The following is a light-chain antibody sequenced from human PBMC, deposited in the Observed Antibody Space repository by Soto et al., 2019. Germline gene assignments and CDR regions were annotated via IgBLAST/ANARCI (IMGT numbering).Light chain of an antibody. Sequence: VLTQPPSVSGAPGQSVTISCTGSSSNIGSTYDVQWYQQLPGTAPKLLIHGNTDRPSGVPDRFSGSKSGTSASLAITGLQADDEADYYCQSYDDSLSVHYVFGTGTKVTV. CDR1: SSNIGSTYD. V-gene: IGLV1-40*01. CDR2: GNT. J-gene: IGLJ1*01. CDR3: QSYDDSLSVHYV.